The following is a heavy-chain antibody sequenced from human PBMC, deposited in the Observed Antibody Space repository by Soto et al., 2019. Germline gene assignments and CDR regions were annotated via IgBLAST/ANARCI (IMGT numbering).Heavy chain of an antibody. V-gene: IGHV1-3*01. D-gene: IGHD1-26*01. CDR3: AREQSGEILTMTDAFDI. Sequence: QVQLVQSGAEVPKPGASVKVSCKASGYTFTSYAIHWVRQAPGPRLEWMGWINAGNGNTQYSQKFQGRVTITRDTSASIAYMEVSSLRSEDTALYYCAREQSGEILTMTDAFDIWGQGTMVTVSS. CDR2: INAGNGNT. CDR1: GYTFTSYA. J-gene: IGHJ3*02.